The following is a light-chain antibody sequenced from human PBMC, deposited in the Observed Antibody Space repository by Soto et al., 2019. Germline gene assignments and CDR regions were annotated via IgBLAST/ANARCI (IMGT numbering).Light chain of an antibody. J-gene: IGKJ3*01. Sequence: EIVLTQSPGTLSLSPGERATLSCRASQSVSSSFLAWYQQKPGQAPRLLMYGASSRATGIPDRFSGSGSETDFSLNISRLEPEDFAVYYCQQYGTSPQFTFGPGTKVDIK. CDR3: QQYGTSPQFT. V-gene: IGKV3-20*01. CDR2: GAS. CDR1: QSVSSSF.